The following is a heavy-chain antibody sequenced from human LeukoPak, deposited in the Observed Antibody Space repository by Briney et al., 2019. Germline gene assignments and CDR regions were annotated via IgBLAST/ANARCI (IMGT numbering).Heavy chain of an antibody. CDR3: ARDRHEDGYNYLYFQH. J-gene: IGHJ1*01. D-gene: IGHD5-24*01. V-gene: IGHV4-4*07. CDR1: GGSISSYY. Sequence: SETLSLTCTVSGGSISSYYWSWIRQPAGKGLEWIGRIYTSGSTNYNPSLKSRVTMSVDTSKNRFSLKLSSVTAADTAVYYCARDRHEDGYNYLYFQHWGQGTLVTVSS. CDR2: IYTSGST.